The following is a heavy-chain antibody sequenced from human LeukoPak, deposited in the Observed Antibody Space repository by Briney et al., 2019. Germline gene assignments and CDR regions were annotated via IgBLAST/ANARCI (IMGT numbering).Heavy chain of an antibody. V-gene: IGHV5-51*01. D-gene: IGHD2-2*01. CDR2: IYPGDSDT. Sequence: PGESLRISCKGSGYSFTSYWISWVRQMPGKGLEWMGIIYPGDSDTRYNPSFQGQITISAEKSISTAYLQWNSLKASDTAMYYCARPLGYCSRTSCYDAFDIWGQGTMVTVFS. CDR1: GYSFTSYW. CDR3: ARPLGYCSRTSCYDAFDI. J-gene: IGHJ3*02.